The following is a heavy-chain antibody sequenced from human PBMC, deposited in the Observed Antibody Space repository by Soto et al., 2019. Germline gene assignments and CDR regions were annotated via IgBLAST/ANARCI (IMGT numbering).Heavy chain of an antibody. CDR3: ARERAAAGTRRANWFDP. J-gene: IGHJ5*02. D-gene: IGHD6-13*01. Sequence: QVQLVQSGAEVKKPGASVKVSCKASGYTLTSYGISWVRQAPGQGLEWMVSISAYNGNTNYAQKLQGRVTMTTDTSTSTVYRDLRSLRSDDTAVYYCARERAAAGTRRANWFDPWGQGALVTVFS. CDR1: GYTLTSYG. CDR2: ISAYNGNT. V-gene: IGHV1-18*01.